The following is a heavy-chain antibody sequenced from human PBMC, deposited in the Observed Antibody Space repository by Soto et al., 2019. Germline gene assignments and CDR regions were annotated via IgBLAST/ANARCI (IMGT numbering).Heavy chain of an antibody. Sequence: SETLSLTCTVSGGSISSYYWSWIRQPPGKGLEWIGYIYYSGSTNYNPSLKSRVTISVDTSKNQFSLKLSSVTAADTAVYYCARGEYNDAFDIWGQGTMVTVSS. D-gene: IGHD1-1*01. CDR3: ARGEYNDAFDI. V-gene: IGHV4-59*01. CDR2: IYYSGST. CDR1: GGSISSYY. J-gene: IGHJ3*02.